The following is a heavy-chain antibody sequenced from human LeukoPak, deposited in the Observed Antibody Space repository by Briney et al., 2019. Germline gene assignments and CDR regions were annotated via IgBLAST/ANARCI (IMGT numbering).Heavy chain of an antibody. CDR1: GGSISSSSYY. D-gene: IGHD6-13*01. J-gene: IGHJ5*02. CDR2: IYYSGST. Sequence: SETLSLTCTVSGGSISSSSYYWGWIRQPPGKGLEWIGNIYYSGSTNYNPSLKSRVTISVDTSKNQFSLKLSSVTAADTAVYYCARLVLRRIQYSSSWYSINNWFDPWGQGTLVTVSS. CDR3: ARLVLRRIQYSSSWYSINNWFDP. V-gene: IGHV4-39*07.